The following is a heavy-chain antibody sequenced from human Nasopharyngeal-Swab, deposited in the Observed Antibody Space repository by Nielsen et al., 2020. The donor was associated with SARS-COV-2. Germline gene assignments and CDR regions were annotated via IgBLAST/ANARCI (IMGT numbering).Heavy chain of an antibody. CDR1: GFTFSSYG. CDR2: IWYDGSNK. V-gene: IGHV3-33*03. D-gene: IGHD3-9*01. J-gene: IGHJ6*02. Sequence: GGSLRLSCPASGFTFSSYGMHWVRQAPGKGLEWVAVIWYDGSNKYYADSVKGRFTISRDNSKNTLYLEMNRLRPEDTAIYSCAKDQWPRYDILTGWNGMDVWGQGTTVIVSS. CDR3: AKDQWPRYDILTGWNGMDV.